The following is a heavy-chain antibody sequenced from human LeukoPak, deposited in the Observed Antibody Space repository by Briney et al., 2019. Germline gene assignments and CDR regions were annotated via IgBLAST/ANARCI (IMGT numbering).Heavy chain of an antibody. Sequence: ASVKVSCKASGYTFTSYDINWVRQATGQGLEWMGWMNPNSGNTGYAQKFQGRVTMTRNTSISTAYMELSSLRSEDTAVYYCERVDSPDWFHTLTYYYGMDVWGQGTTVTVSS. J-gene: IGHJ6*02. V-gene: IGHV1-8*01. D-gene: IGHD3-9*01. CDR3: ERVDSPDWFHTLTYYYGMDV. CDR1: GYTFTSYD. CDR2: MNPNSGNT.